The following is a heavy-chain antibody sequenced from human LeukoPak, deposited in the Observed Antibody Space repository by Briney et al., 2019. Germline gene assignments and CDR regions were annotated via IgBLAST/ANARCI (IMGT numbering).Heavy chain of an antibody. CDR3: ARVPSYDSSGYYNWYFDL. Sequence: GGSLRLSCAASGFTFSSYSMNWVRQAPGKGLEWVSSISSSSSYIYYADSVKGRFTISRGNAKNSLYLQMNSLRAEDTAVYYCARVPSYDSSGYYNWYFDLWGRGTLVTISS. CDR2: ISSSSSYI. J-gene: IGHJ2*01. CDR1: GFTFSSYS. D-gene: IGHD3-22*01. V-gene: IGHV3-21*01.